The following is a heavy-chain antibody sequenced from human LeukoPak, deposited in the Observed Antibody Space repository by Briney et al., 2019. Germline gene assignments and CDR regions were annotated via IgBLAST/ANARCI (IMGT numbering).Heavy chain of an antibody. CDR2: INHSGST. J-gene: IGHJ4*02. Sequence: SETLSLTCAVYGGSFSGYYWSWIRQPPGKGLEWIGEINHSGSTNYNPSLKSRVTISVDTSKNQFPLKLSSVTAADTAVYYCARLGSYSSSPKGVDYWGQGTLITVSS. D-gene: IGHD6-6*01. CDR3: ARLGSYSSSPKGVDY. CDR1: GGSFSGYY. V-gene: IGHV4-34*01.